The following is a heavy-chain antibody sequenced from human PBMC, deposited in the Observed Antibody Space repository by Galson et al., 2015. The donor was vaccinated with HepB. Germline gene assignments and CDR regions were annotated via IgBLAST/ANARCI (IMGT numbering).Heavy chain of an antibody. J-gene: IGHJ4*02. D-gene: IGHD3-22*01. V-gene: IGHV3-23*01. CDR3: AKNPYYASNGYYSFDY. CDR1: GFRFNNYA. CDR2: MSGSGGST. Sequence: SLRLSCAASGFRFNNYAMSWVRRAPGKGLEWVSGMSGSGGSTYYVDSVKGRSTISRDNSKNTLWLQMNSLRVEDTAVYYCAKNPYYASNGYYSFDYWGRGTLVTVSS.